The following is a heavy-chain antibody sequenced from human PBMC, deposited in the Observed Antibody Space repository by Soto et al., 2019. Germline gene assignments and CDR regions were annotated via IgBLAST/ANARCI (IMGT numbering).Heavy chain of an antibody. CDR1: GFTFSSYW. Sequence: GGSLRLSCAASGFTFSSYWMHWVRQAPGKGLVWVSRINSDGSSTSYADSVKGRFTISRDNAKNTLYLQMNSLRAEDTAVYYCARRVKQDYDILTGYISWFDPWGQGPLVTVSS. V-gene: IGHV3-74*01. CDR3: ARRVKQDYDILTGYISWFDP. D-gene: IGHD3-9*01. J-gene: IGHJ5*02. CDR2: INSDGSST.